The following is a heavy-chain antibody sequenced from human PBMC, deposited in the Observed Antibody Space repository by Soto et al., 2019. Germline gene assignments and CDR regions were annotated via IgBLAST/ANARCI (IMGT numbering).Heavy chain of an antibody. CDR2: ISAYNGNT. D-gene: IGHD3-9*01. CDR1: GYTFTSYG. CDR3: ARGYGYYDILTGYPQNWFDP. V-gene: IGHV1-18*04. Sequence: ASVKVSCKASGYTFTSYGISWVRQAPGQGLEWMGWISAYNGNTNYAQKLQGRVTTTTDTSTSTAYMELRSLRSDDTAVYYCARGYGYYDILTGYPQNWFDPWGQGTLVTAPQ. J-gene: IGHJ5*02.